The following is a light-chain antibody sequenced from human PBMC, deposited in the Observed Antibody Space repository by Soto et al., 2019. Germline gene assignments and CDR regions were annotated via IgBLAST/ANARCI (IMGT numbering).Light chain of an antibody. V-gene: IGKV1-39*01. CDR2: AAS. CDR3: QHSYSTPWT. Sequence: DIQMTQSPSSLSASVGDRVTITCRASQSISHYLNWYQQKPGKVPKVLIYAASSLQSGVPSRFSVSGSGTDFTLTISSLQPEDFATYYCQHSYSTPWTFGQGTKVEIK. J-gene: IGKJ1*01. CDR1: QSISHY.